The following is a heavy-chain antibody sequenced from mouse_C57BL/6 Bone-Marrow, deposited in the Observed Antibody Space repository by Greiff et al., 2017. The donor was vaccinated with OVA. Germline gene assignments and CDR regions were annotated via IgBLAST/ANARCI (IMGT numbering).Heavy chain of an antibody. J-gene: IGHJ2*01. D-gene: IGHD2-3*01. V-gene: IGHV1-64*01. CDR2: IHPNSGST. Sequence: QVQLKQSGAELVKPGASVKLSCKASGYTFTSYWMHWVKQRPGQGLEWIGMIHPNSGSTNYNEKFKSKATLTVDKSSSTAYMQLSSLTSEDSAVYYCARSYDGYYSFDYWGQGTTLTVSS. CDR3: ARSYDGYYSFDY. CDR1: GYTFTSYW.